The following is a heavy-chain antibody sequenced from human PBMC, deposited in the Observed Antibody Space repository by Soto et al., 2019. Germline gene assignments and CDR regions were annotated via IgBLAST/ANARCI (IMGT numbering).Heavy chain of an antibody. CDR3: ARDGLPDDFRSGGYWFDP. J-gene: IGHJ5*02. D-gene: IGHD3-3*01. CDR2: ISHDGRNE. CDR1: GFSFSTFA. Sequence: VGSLRLSCAASGFSFSTFALHWVRQAPGEGLEWVALISHDGRNEKYAESVKGRFTISRDNSKNTVYMQMDSLRLEDTGVYYCARDGLPDDFRSGGYWFDPWGQGTQVTVSS. V-gene: IGHV3-30-3*01.